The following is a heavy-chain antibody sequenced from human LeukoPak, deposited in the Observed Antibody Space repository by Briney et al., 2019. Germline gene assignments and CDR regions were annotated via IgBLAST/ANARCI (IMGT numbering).Heavy chain of an antibody. J-gene: IGHJ4*02. CDR1: GYTFTSYG. Sequence: ASVKVSCKASGYTFTSYGISWVRQAPGQGLEWMGWISAYNGNTNYAQKLQGRVTMTTDTSTSTAYMELRSLRSDDTAVYYCARDSEEYYYGSGSYSPDDYWGQGTLVTVSS. CDR2: ISAYNGNT. CDR3: ARDSEEYYYGSGSYSPDDY. D-gene: IGHD3-10*01. V-gene: IGHV1-18*01.